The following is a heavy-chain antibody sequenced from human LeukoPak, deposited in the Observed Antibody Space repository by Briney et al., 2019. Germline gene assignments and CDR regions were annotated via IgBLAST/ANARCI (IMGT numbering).Heavy chain of an antibody. D-gene: IGHD3-9*01. CDR2: ISAYNGNT. V-gene: IGHV1-18*01. CDR1: GYTFTSYG. CDR3: ARANYDILTGYRSYFDY. J-gene: IGHJ4*02. Sequence: GASVKVSCKASGYTFTSYGISWVRQAPGQGLEWMGWISAYNGNTNYAQKLQCRVTMTTDTSTSTAYMELRSLRSDDTAVYYCARANYDILTGYRSYFDYWGQGTLVTVSS.